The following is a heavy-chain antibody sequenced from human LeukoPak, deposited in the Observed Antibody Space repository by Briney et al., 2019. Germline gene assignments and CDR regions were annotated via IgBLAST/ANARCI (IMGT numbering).Heavy chain of an antibody. J-gene: IGHJ4*02. CDR3: ARESDGYNYQPFDY. D-gene: IGHD5-24*01. V-gene: IGHV3-7*01. Sequence: GGSLRLSCAASGFTFSSYWMSWVRQAPGKGLEWVANIKQDGSEKYYVDSVKGRFTISRDNAKNSLYLQMNSLRAEDTAVYYCARESDGYNYQPFDYWGQGTLVTVSS. CDR2: IKQDGSEK. CDR1: GFTFSSYW.